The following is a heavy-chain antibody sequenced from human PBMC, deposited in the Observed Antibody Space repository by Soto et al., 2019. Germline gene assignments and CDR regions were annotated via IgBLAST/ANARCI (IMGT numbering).Heavy chain of an antibody. V-gene: IGHV3-33*01. CDR1: GFSFSSYA. Sequence: QVQLVESGGGVVQPGTSLRLSCAASGFSFSSYAMHWVRQAPGKGLEWVAALWYDGSNQNYAESVKGRFTISRDNSKSTVYLQMNSLKAEDTGVYYCARDINDFWSGYLYWGQGTLVTVSS. J-gene: IGHJ4*02. CDR2: LWYDGSNQ. D-gene: IGHD3-3*01. CDR3: ARDINDFWSGYLY.